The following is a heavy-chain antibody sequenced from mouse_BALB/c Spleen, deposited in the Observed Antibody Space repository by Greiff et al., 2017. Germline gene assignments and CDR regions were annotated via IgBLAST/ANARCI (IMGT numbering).Heavy chain of an antibody. CDR2: IDPENCDT. CDR3: NNWGWFAY. D-gene: IGHD4-1*01. J-gene: IGHJ3*01. Sequence: VQLQQSGAELVRSGASVKLSCTASGFNIKDYYMHWVKQRPEQGLEWIGWIDPENCDTEYAPKFQGKATMTADTSSNTAYLQLSSLTSEDTAVYYCNNWGWFAYWGQGTLVTVSA. CDR1: GFNIKDYY. V-gene: IGHV14-4*02.